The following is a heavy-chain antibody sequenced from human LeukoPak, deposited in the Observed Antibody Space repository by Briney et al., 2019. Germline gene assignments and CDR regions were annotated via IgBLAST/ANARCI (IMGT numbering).Heavy chain of an antibody. V-gene: IGHV4-59*01. CDR2: IYFSGST. CDR1: GGSISSYY. J-gene: IGHJ4*02. D-gene: IGHD3-16*01. Sequence: PSETLSLTCTVSGGSISSYYWSWIRQPPGKGLEWIGYIYFSGSTNYNPSLKSRVTISVDTSKNQFSLKLSSETAADTAVYYCATLGGWPHYWGQGTLVTVSS. CDR3: ATLGGWPHY.